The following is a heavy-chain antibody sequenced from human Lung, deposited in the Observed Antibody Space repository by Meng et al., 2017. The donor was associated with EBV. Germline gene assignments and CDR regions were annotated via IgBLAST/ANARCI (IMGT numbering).Heavy chain of an antibody. CDR1: GASISSAYNT. CDR3: ARERDTRWFDP. D-gene: IGHD5-18*01. J-gene: IGHJ5*02. V-gene: IGHV4-31*03. Sequence: QMKLQEPGPRLVEPSQTPSLICTVSGASISSAYNTWTWIRQRPGRGLEWIGYIYYSGDTDYNPSLKSRVTISMDTSKNQFSLKLSSVTAADTAVYYCARERDTRWFDPWGRGTLVTVSS. CDR2: IYYSGDT.